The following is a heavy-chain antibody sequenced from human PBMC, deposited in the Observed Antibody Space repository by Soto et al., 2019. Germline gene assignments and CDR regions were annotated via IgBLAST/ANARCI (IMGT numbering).Heavy chain of an antibody. CDR3: AREIGIQLWSPDYYYYGMDV. Sequence: QVQLVQSGAEVKKPGSSVKVSCKASGGTFSSYAISWVRQAPGQGLEWMGGIIPIFGTANYAQKFQGRVTITADESTSTAYMELSSLRSEDTAVHYCAREIGIQLWSPDYYYYGMDVWGQGTTVTVSS. J-gene: IGHJ6*02. CDR1: GGTFSSYA. D-gene: IGHD5-18*01. CDR2: IIPIFGTA. V-gene: IGHV1-69*12.